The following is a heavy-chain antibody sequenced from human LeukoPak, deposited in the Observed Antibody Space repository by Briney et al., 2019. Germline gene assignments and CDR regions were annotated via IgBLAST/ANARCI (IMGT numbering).Heavy chain of an antibody. J-gene: IGHJ4*02. D-gene: IGHD5-24*01. V-gene: IGHV4-61*02. CDR1: GGSFSSGAFY. Sequence: PSETLSLTCTVSGGSFSSGAFYWSWIRQPAGKGLEWIGRIYTSGSTNYNPSLRGRITISIDTSKAQFSLQLSSVTAADTAVYYCARDASTLMPNYFDYWGQGTLVTVSS. CDR2: IYTSGST. CDR3: ARDASTLMPNYFDY.